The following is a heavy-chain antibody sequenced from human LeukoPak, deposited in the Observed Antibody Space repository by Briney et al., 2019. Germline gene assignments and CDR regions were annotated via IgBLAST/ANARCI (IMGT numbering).Heavy chain of an antibody. CDR1: GYTFTSYG. D-gene: IGHD1-26*01. J-gene: IGHJ4*02. CDR2: ISAYNGNT. V-gene: IGHV1-18*01. CDR3: ARGPRSIVGATDGIDY. Sequence: ASVKVSCKASGYTFTSYGISWVRQAPGQGLEWMGWISAYNGNTNYAQKLQGRVTMTTDTSTSTAYMELRSLRSDDTAVYYCARGPRSIVGATDGIDYWGQGTLVTVSS.